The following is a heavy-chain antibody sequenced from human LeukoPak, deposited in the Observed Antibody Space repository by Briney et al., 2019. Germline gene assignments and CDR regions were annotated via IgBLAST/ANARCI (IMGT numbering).Heavy chain of an antibody. J-gene: IGHJ6*03. D-gene: IGHD3-3*01. CDR2: ISSSSSYI. CDR3: ARDQVDDFWSGSYYYMDV. V-gene: IGHV3-21*01. CDR1: GFTFSSYS. Sequence: GGSLRLSCAASGFTFSSYSRNGVRQAPGKGLEWVSSISSSSSYIYYADSVKGRFTISRDNAKNSLYLQMNSLRAEDTAVYYCARDQVDDFWSGSYYYMDVWGKGTTVTVSS.